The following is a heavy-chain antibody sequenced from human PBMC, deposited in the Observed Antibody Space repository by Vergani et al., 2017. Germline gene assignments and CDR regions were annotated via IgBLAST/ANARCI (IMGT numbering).Heavy chain of an antibody. CDR1: GYTLTELS. J-gene: IGHJ6*02. CDR2: FDPEDGET. V-gene: IGHV1-24*01. D-gene: IGHD5-12*01. CDR3: ATPRLRFSYYYYYGMDV. Sequence: QVQLVQSGAAVKKPGASVKVSCTVSGYTLTELSMHWVRRAPGKGLEWMGGFDPEDGETIYAQKFQGRVTMTEDTSTDTAYMELSSLRSEDTAVYYCATPRLRFSYYYYYGMDVWGQGTTVTVSS.